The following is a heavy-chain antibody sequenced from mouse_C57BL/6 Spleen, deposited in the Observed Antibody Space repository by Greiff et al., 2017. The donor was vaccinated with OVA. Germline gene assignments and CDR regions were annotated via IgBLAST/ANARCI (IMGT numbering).Heavy chain of an antibody. CDR3: ARKRVYDAMDY. Sequence: VQLQQSGPELVKPGASVKISCKASGYAFSSSWMNWVKQRPGKGLEWIGRIYPGDGDINYNGKFKGKATLTADKSSSTAYMQLSSLTSEDSAVYFCARKRVYDAMDYWGQGTSVTVSS. J-gene: IGHJ4*01. CDR2: IYPGDGDI. CDR1: GYAFSSSW. V-gene: IGHV1-82*01.